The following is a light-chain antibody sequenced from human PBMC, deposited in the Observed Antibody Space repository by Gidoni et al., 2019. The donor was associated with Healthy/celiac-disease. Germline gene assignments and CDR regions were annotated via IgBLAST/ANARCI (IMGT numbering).Light chain of an antibody. J-gene: IGKJ4*01. CDR2: AAS. Sequence: DIQMTPSPSSVSASVGDRVTIPWRARQGISSWLAWYQQKPGHAPKLLLHAASSLQSGVPSRFIGSRSGIDFTLTISSLQPEDFATYYCQQTNSFLALTFGGGTKVEIK. CDR3: QQTNSFLALT. V-gene: IGKV1-12*01. CDR1: QGISSW.